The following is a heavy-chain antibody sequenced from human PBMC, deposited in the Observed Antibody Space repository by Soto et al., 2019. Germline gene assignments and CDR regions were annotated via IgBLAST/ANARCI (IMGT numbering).Heavy chain of an antibody. CDR2: IYSGGST. J-gene: IGHJ6*03. CDR3: ARDQRGYCTNGVCYDYYYYYMDV. V-gene: IGHV3-66*01. D-gene: IGHD2-8*01. Sequence: GGSLRLSCAASGFTVSSNYMSWVRQAPGKGLEWVSVIYSGGSTYYADSVKGRFTISRDNSKNTLYLQMNSLRAEDTAVYYCARDQRGYCTNGVCYDYYYYYMDVWGKGTTVTVSS. CDR1: GFTVSSNY.